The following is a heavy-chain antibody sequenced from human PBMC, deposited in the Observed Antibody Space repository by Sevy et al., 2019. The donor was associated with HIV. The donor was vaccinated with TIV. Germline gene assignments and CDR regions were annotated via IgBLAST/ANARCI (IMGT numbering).Heavy chain of an antibody. J-gene: IGHJ3*02. CDR3: ARVYSSAPHFDI. CDR2: INRSGST. D-gene: IGHD6-19*01. V-gene: IGHV4-34*01. Sequence: SETLSLTCSVSGGSFSAYYWSWIRQPPGKGLEWIGEINRSGSTNYNPSLKSRVTISVDTSKKQFSLNLSSVTAADTAVYYCARVYSSAPHFDIWGQGTMVTVSS. CDR1: GGSFSAYY.